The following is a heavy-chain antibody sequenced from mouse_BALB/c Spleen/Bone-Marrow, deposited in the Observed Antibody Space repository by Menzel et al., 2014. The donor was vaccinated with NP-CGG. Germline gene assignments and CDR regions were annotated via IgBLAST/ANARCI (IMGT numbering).Heavy chain of an antibody. CDR2: INYSGGT. CDR1: GYSITSDYA. J-gene: IGHJ4*01. Sequence: VQLQQPGPGLVKSPQSLSLTCTVTGYSITSDYAWNWIRQFPGNKLEWMGYINYSGGTSYNPSLKSRISITRDTSKNQFFLQLNSVTTEDTATYYCARSSYVMDYWGQGTSVTVSS. V-gene: IGHV3-2*02. CDR3: ARSSYVMDY.